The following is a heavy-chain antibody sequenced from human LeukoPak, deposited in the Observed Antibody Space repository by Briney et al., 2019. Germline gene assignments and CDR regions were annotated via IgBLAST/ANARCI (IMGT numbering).Heavy chain of an antibody. J-gene: IGHJ6*02. CDR1: GYSFTSYW. CDR2: IYPGDSDT. Sequence: GESLKISCKGSGYSFTSYWIGWVRQLPGKGLEWMGIIYPGDSDTRYSPSFQGQVTISADKSISTAYLQWSSLKASDTAMYYCARLPMLRVGELSSYYYGMDVWGQGTTVTVSS. D-gene: IGHD3-10*01. CDR3: ARLPMLRVGELSSYYYGMDV. V-gene: IGHV5-51*01.